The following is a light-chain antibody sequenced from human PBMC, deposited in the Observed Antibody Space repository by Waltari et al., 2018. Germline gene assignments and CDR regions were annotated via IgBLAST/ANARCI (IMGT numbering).Light chain of an antibody. CDR2: SNN. CDR3: AAWDDSLNGPV. V-gene: IGLV1-44*01. Sequence: QSVLTQPPSASGPPGQRGTISCSGSSSNIGSDTVNWYQQLPGTAPKLLIYSNNLRPSGIPDRFSGSKSGTSASLAINGLQSEDEADYYCAAWDDSLNGPVFGGGTKLTVL. CDR1: SSNIGSDT. J-gene: IGLJ2*01.